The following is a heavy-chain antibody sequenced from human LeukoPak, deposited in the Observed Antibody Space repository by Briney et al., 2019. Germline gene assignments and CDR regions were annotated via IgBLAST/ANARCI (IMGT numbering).Heavy chain of an antibody. CDR1: GFTFSNYA. D-gene: IGHD3-22*01. Sequence: GGSLRLSCAASGFTFSNYAMSWVRQAPGKGLEWVSVISGSGGSTYYADSVKGRFTISRDNSKNTLHLQMNSLRAEDTAVYYCAKRSSYYSDSGGYRSEYYFDYWGQGTLVTVSS. CDR3: AKRSSYYSDSGGYRSEYYFDY. V-gene: IGHV3-23*01. J-gene: IGHJ4*02. CDR2: ISGSGGST.